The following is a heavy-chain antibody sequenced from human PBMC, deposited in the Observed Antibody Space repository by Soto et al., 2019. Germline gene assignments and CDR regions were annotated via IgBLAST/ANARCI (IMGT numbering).Heavy chain of an antibody. CDR3: TKAGTIQLWSRRYFDY. J-gene: IGHJ4*02. CDR2: IKSKTDGGTT. Sequence: GGSLRLSCAASGFTFSNAWVSWVRQAPGRGLEWVGRIKSKTDGGTTDYAAPVKGRFTISRDDSKNTLYLQMNSLKTEDTAVYYCTKAGTIQLWSRRYFDYWGQGTLVTVSS. CDR1: GFTFSNAW. D-gene: IGHD5-18*01. V-gene: IGHV3-15*01.